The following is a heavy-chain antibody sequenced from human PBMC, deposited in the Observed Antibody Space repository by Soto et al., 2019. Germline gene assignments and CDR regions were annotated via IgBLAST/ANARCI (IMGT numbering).Heavy chain of an antibody. D-gene: IGHD1-26*01. CDR2: ISGSGGST. CDR3: AKSGWGVMVPTVNWYFGL. CDR1: GFTFSSHA. V-gene: IGHV3-23*01. Sequence: EVQLLESGGGLVQPGWSLRLSCTASGFTFSSHAMSWVRQAPGKGLEWVSAISGSGGSTYYADSVEGRLTISRDNSKNTVYLQMNSLRAEDRAVYYCAKSGWGVMVPTVNWYFGLWGRGTLVTVSS. J-gene: IGHJ2*01.